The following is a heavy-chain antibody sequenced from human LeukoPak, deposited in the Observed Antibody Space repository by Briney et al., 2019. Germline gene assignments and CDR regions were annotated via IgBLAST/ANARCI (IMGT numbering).Heavy chain of an antibody. Sequence: SETLSLTCTVSGGSISSYYWSWIRQPPGKGLEWIGYIYYSGSTNYNPSLKSRVTISVDTSKNQFSLKLSSVTAADTAVYYCARGYSYYFYYGMDVWGQGTTVTVSS. CDR2: IYYSGST. J-gene: IGHJ6*02. V-gene: IGHV4-59*01. D-gene: IGHD2-2*02. CDR1: GGSISSYY. CDR3: ARGYSYYFYYGMDV.